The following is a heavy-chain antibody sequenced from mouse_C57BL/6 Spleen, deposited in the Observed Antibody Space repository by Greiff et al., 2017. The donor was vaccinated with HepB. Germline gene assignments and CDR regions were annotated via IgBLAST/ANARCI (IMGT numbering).Heavy chain of an antibody. CDR1: GYTFTDYN. CDR2: INPNNGGT. Sequence: VQLQQSGPELVKPGASVKIPCKASGYTFTDYNMDWVKQSHGKSLEWIGDINPNNGGTIYNQKFKGKATLTVDKSSSTAYMELRSLTSEDTAVYYCARLGYGSSQFAYWGQGTLVTVSA. V-gene: IGHV1-18*01. D-gene: IGHD1-1*01. J-gene: IGHJ3*01. CDR3: ARLGYGSSQFAY.